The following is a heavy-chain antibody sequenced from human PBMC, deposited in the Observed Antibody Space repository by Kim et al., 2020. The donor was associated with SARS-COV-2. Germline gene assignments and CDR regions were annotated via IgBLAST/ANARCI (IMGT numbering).Heavy chain of an antibody. J-gene: IGHJ4*01. Sequence: ASVKVSCKASGYTFSNYAMHWVRQAPGQRLEWMGWINAGSGNTEYSQKFQGRLLITRDTSASTAYMELSSLRSEDTAVYYCARGGAVLRFLEWLSSYF. V-gene: IGHV1-3*01. D-gene: IGHD3-3*01. CDR1: GYTFSNYA. CDR2: INAGSGNT. CDR3: ARGGAVLRFLEWLSSYF.